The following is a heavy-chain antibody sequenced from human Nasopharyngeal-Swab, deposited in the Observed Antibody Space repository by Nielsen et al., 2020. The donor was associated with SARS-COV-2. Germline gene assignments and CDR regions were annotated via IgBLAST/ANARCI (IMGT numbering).Heavy chain of an antibody. J-gene: IGHJ4*02. CDR3: ASSPFITVMERALDH. CDR2: ISSSGSTT. V-gene: IGHV3-48*03. D-gene: IGHD3-22*01. Sequence: GGSLRLSCEASRMMFSDYEMNWVRQAPGKGLEWVSYISSSGSTTYYADSVKGRFTISRDNTKNSLFPQMNSLSAEDTAVYYCASSPFITVMERALDHWGQGTLVTVSS. CDR1: RMMFSDYE.